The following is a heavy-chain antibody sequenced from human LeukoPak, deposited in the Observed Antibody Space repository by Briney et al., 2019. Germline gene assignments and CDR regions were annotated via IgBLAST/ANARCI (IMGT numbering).Heavy chain of an antibody. CDR1: GFTFSSYW. D-gene: IGHD1-26*01. J-gene: IGHJ5*02. Sequence: GGSLRLSCAASGFTFSSYWMHWVRQAPGKGLVWVSRINSDVSSTTYADSVRGRFTISRDNAKNTLYLQMNSLRAADTAVYYCARGVGGDSRFDPWGQGTLVTVSS. CDR3: ARGVGGDSRFDP. V-gene: IGHV3-74*01. CDR2: INSDVSST.